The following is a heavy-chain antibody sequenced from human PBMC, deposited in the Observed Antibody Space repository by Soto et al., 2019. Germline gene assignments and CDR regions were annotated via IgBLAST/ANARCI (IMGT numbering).Heavy chain of an antibody. V-gene: IGHV3-23*01. CDR1: GFTFSSYA. J-gene: IGHJ4*02. CDR3: AKDRVITFGGVIVIGIFDY. D-gene: IGHD3-16*02. CDR2: ISGSGGST. Sequence: GGSLRLSCAASGFTFSSYAMSWVRQAPGKGLEWVSAISGSGGSTYYADSVKGRFTISRDNSKNTLYLQMNSLRAEDTAVYYCAKDRVITFGGVIVIGIFDYWGQGTLVTVSS.